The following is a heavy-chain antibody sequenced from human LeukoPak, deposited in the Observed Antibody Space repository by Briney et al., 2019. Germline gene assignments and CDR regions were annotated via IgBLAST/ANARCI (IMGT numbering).Heavy chain of an antibody. CDR1: GFTFSSYW. D-gene: IGHD2-2*02. J-gene: IGHJ4*02. CDR2: IKQDGSEK. CDR3: AKACTSCYRPFDY. Sequence: GGSLRLSCAASGFTFSSYWMSWVRQAPGKGLEWVANIKQDGSEKCYVDSVKGRFTISRDNAKNTLYLQMNSLRAEDTAVYYCAKACTSCYRPFDYWGQGTLVTVSS. V-gene: IGHV3-7*03.